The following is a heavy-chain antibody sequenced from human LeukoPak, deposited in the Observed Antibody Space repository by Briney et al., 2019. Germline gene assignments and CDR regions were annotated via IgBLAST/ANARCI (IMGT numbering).Heavy chain of an antibody. J-gene: IGHJ5*02. CDR1: GFTFSSYA. V-gene: IGHV3-23*01. Sequence: GRSLRLSCAASGFTFSSYAMSWVRQVPGKGLEWVSAISGSGGSTYYADSVKGRFTISRDNSKNTLYLQMNSLRAEDTAVYYCAKSPLGGSGSYYWFDPWGQGTLVTVSS. D-gene: IGHD3-10*01. CDR3: AKSPLGGSGSYYWFDP. CDR2: ISGSGGST.